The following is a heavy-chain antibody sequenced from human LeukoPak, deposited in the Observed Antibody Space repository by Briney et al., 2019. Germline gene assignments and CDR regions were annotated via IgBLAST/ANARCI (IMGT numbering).Heavy chain of an antibody. CDR1: GYPFTSYW. Sequence: GGALQIYCKGSGYPFTSYWMGGVRQMPGKGLEGMGIIYPYVSDTRYSPSFQGQVTFSAEKSISPAYLQWSSLTASDTAVYYCATFRSSFYYFDYWGQGTLVTVSS. CDR2: IYPYVSDT. D-gene: IGHD2-2*01. J-gene: IGHJ4*02. CDR3: ATFRSSFYYFDY. V-gene: IGHV5-51*01.